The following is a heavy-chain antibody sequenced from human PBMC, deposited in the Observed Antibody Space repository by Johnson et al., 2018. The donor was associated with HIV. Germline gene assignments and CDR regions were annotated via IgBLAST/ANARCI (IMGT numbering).Heavy chain of an antibody. CDR1: GFSFDDYG. CDR2: INWNGGSI. J-gene: IGHJ3*02. Sequence: VQLVESGGGVVRPGGSLRLSCEGSGFSFDDYGMSWVRQAPGKGLDWVAGINWNGGSINYADSVKGRFSISRDNVKNALFRQMDSLRDEATAVYYCARDPTIEASRLTGDFGAFDIWCQGTMVIVSS. V-gene: IGHV3-20*04. CDR3: ARDPTIEASRLTGDFGAFDI. D-gene: IGHD7-27*01.